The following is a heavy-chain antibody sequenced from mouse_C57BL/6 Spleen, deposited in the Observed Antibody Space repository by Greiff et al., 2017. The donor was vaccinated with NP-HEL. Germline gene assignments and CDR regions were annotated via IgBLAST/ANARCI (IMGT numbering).Heavy chain of an antibody. J-gene: IGHJ2*01. Sequence: QVQLKESGAELARPGASVKLSCKASGYTFTSYGISWVKQRTGQGLEWIGEIYPRSGNTYYNEKFKGKATLTADKSSSTAYMELRSLTSEDSAVYFCARDDYDRYYLFDYWGQGTTLTVSS. V-gene: IGHV1-81*01. CDR1: GYTFTSYG. CDR3: ARDDYDRYYLFDY. CDR2: IYPRSGNT. D-gene: IGHD2-3*01.